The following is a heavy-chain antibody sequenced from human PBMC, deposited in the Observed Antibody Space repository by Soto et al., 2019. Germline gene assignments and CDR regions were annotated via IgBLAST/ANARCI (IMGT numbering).Heavy chain of an antibody. V-gene: IGHV1-69*12. CDR1: GGTFSSYA. CDR2: IIPIFGTA. CDR3: ARGEYDSGSYYNPRYGMDV. J-gene: IGHJ6*02. D-gene: IGHD3-10*01. Sequence: QVQLVQSGAEVKKPGSSVKVSCKASGGTFSSYAISWVRQAPGQGLEWMGGIIPIFGTANYAQKFQGRVTITADESTSTAYMELSSLRSEDTAVYYCARGEYDSGSYYNPRYGMDVWGQGTTVTVSS.